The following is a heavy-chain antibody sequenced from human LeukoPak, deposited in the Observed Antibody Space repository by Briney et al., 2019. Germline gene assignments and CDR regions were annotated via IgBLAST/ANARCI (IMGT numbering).Heavy chain of an antibody. CDR2: IYYGGST. V-gene: IGHV4-34*01. CDR3: ARLLRPGNYYYYMDV. CDR1: GGSFSGYY. J-gene: IGHJ6*03. Sequence: SETLSLTCAVYGGSFSGYYWSWIRQPPGKGLEWIGSIYYGGSTYYNPSLKSRVTISVDTSKNQFSLKLSSVTAADTAVYYCARLLRPGNYYYYMDVWGKGTTVTISS.